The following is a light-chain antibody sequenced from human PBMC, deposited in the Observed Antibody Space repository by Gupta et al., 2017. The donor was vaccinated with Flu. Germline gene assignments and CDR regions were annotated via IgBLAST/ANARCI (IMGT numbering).Light chain of an antibody. V-gene: IGLV3-21*02. Sequence: SYVLTQSPSVSAAPGQTARITCGGNDMGSKGVQWYQQKPGQAPVLVVYEDKKRPSGIPERFSGSNSGTKATLTISGAEAGDEADYYCQASDARSDDGVFGGGTKLTVL. CDR3: QASDARSDDGV. J-gene: IGLJ3*02. CDR1: DMGSKG. CDR2: EDK.